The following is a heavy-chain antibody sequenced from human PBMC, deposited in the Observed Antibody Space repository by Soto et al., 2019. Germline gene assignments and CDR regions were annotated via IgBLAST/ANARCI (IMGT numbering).Heavy chain of an antibody. D-gene: IGHD5-18*01. CDR1: GGSISSGGYY. V-gene: IGHV4-31*03. J-gene: IGHJ4*02. CDR2: IYYSGST. Sequence: QVQLQESGPGLVKPSQTLSLTCTVSGGSISSGGYYWSWIRQHPGKGLGWIGYIYYSGSTYYNPSLKSRVTISVDTSKNQFSLKLSSVTAADTAVYYCARSGYSYGPNPLLYWGQGALVTVSS. CDR3: ARSGYSYGPNPLLY.